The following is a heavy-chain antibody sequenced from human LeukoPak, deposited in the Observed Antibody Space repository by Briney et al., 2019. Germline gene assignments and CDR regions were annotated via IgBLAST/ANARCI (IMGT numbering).Heavy chain of an antibody. Sequence: ASVKVSCKVSGYTLTELSMHWVRQAPGKGLEWMGSFDPEDGERIYAQKFQGRVTMTEDTSTDPAYMELSSLRSEDTAVYYCATSKAYCDGDCYAHFDDWGQGTLVTVSS. CDR1: GYTLTELS. CDR3: ATSKAYCDGDCYAHFDD. V-gene: IGHV1-24*01. CDR2: FDPEDGER. J-gene: IGHJ4*02. D-gene: IGHD2-21*02.